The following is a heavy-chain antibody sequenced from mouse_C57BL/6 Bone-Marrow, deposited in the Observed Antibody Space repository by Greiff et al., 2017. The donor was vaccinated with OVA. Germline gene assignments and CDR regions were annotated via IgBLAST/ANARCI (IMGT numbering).Heavy chain of an antibody. CDR2: IWSGGST. CDR3: ARNPHYYGSSYDYFDY. CDR1: GFSLTSYG. D-gene: IGHD1-1*01. V-gene: IGHV2-2*01. J-gene: IGHJ2*01. Sequence: VQLQQSGPGLVQPSQSLSITFTVSGFSLTSYGVHWVRQSPGKGLEWLGVIWSGGSTDYNAAFISRLSISKDNSKSQVFFKMNSLQAYDTAIYYCARNPHYYGSSYDYFDYWGQGTTLTVSS.